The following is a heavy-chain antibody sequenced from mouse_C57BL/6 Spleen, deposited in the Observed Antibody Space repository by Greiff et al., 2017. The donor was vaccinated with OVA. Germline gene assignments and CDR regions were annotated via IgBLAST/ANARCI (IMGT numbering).Heavy chain of an antibody. D-gene: IGHD2-5*01. CDR1: GFNIKDDY. Sequence: EVQLQQSGAELVRPGASVKLSCTASGFNIKDDYMHWVKQRPEQGLEWIGRIDPENGDTEYASKIQGKATITADTAANTADLQLSSLTSEDTAVYYCTTLPTIVTEAYWGQGTLVTVSA. V-gene: IGHV14-4*01. CDR2: IDPENGDT. CDR3: TTLPTIVTEAY. J-gene: IGHJ3*01.